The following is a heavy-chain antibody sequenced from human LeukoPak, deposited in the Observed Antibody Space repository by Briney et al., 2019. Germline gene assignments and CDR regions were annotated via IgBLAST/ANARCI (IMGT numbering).Heavy chain of an antibody. CDR2: INSDGSST. CDR1: GFTFSDYN. CDR3: VRTTAAFDI. D-gene: IGHD1-14*01. J-gene: IGHJ3*02. Sequence: PGGSLRLSCAASGFTFSDYNMHWVRQAPGKGPVWVSRINSDGSSTNYADSVKGRFTISRDNAKNTLYLQMNSLRAEDTAVYYCVRTTAAFDIWGQGTMVTVSS. V-gene: IGHV3-74*01.